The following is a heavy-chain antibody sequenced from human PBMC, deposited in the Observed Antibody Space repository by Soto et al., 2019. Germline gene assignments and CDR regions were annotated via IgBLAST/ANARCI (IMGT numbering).Heavy chain of an antibody. CDR1: GFTFTNYA. Sequence: EMQLLESGGGLVQPGASLRLSCTASGFTFTNYAMTWARQAPGKGLEWVSTISGSGVRTYYADSVKGRFTISRDNSKNTLDLQMNSLRAEDTAIYYWAKDHAREQFVRGENWFASWGQGTLVTVSS. V-gene: IGHV3-23*01. CDR3: AKDHAREQFVRGENWFAS. D-gene: IGHD6-6*01. J-gene: IGHJ5*01. CDR2: ISGSGVRT.